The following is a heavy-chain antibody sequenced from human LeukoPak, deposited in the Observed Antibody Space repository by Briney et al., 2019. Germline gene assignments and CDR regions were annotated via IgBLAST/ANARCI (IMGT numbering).Heavy chain of an antibody. J-gene: IGHJ5*02. D-gene: IGHD6-6*01. Sequence: GGSLRLSCAASGFTLSTYAMSWVRQAPGKGLEWVSAISGGGGSTYYADSVKGRFTISRDNSKNTLYLQMNSLRAEDTAIYYCAKDYGSSSTNWFDPWGQGTLVTVSS. CDR1: GFTLSTYA. CDR2: ISGGGGST. V-gene: IGHV3-23*01. CDR3: AKDYGSSSTNWFDP.